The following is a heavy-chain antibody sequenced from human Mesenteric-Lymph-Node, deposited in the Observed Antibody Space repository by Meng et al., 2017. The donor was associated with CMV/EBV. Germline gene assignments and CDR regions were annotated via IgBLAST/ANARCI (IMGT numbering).Heavy chain of an antibody. CDR2: IYYSGST. D-gene: IGHD1-1*01. V-gene: IGHV4-59*01. Sequence: SETLSLTCTVSGGSISIYYWSWIRQPPGKGLEWIGYIYYSGSTNYNPSLKSRVTISVDTSKNQFSLKLSSVTAADTAVYYCARTASWRYYYYGMDVWGQGTTVTVSS. J-gene: IGHJ6*02. CDR3: ARTASWRYYYYGMDV. CDR1: GGSISIYY.